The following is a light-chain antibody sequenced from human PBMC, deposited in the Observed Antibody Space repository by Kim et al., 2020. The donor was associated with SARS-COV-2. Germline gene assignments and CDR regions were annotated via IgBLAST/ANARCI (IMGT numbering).Light chain of an antibody. CDR2: RNN. V-gene: IGLV3-9*01. CDR3: QVWDSNTVI. J-gene: IGLJ6*01. CDR1: NVGGKH. Sequence: VALGQTAKITCGRINVGGKHVHWYQQKPGQAPVTVIYRNNNLPSGIPERFSGSNSGNADSLSITRVQVGDEAVYFCQVWDSNTVIFGGGTKVTVL.